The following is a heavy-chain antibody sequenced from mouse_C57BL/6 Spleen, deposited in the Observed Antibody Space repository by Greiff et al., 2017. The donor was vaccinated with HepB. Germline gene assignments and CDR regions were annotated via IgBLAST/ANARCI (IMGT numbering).Heavy chain of an antibody. CDR3: ARDGYDYYAMDY. CDR2: ISSGGSYT. V-gene: IGHV5-6*01. J-gene: IGHJ4*01. Sequence: EVQGVESGGDLVKPGGSLKLSCAASGFTFSSYGMSWVRQTPDKRLEWVATISSGGSYTYYPDSVKGRFTISRDNAKNTLYLQMSSLKSEDTAMYYCARDGYDYYAMDYWGQGTSVTVSS. CDR1: GFTFSSYG. D-gene: IGHD2-2*01.